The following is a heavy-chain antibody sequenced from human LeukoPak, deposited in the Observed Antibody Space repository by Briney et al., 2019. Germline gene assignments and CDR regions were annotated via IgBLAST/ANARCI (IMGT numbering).Heavy chain of an antibody. D-gene: IGHD2-21*02. CDR2: INHSGST. CDR1: GGSFSGYY. J-gene: IGHJ3*02. Sequence: SETLSLTCAVYGGSFSGYYWSWIRQPPGKGLEWIGEINHSGSTNNNPSLKSRLTISVDTSKNQFSLKLSSVTAADTAVYYCARATIALLRVTGASFDIWGKGTMVTVSS. CDR3: ARATIALLRVTGASFDI. V-gene: IGHV4-34*01.